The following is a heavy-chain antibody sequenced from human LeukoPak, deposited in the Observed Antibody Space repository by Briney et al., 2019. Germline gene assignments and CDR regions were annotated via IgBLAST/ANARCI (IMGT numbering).Heavy chain of an antibody. D-gene: IGHD3-22*01. CDR3: ARLPDYYDGNGYYFDY. Sequence: SETLSLTCTVSGGSISSYYWSWIRQPPGKGLEWIGYIYYSGSTNYNPSLKSRVTISVDTSKNQFSLKLSSVTAADTAVYYCARLPDYYDGNGYYFDYWGQGTLVTVSS. V-gene: IGHV4-59*01. CDR2: IYYSGST. J-gene: IGHJ4*02. CDR1: GGSISSYY.